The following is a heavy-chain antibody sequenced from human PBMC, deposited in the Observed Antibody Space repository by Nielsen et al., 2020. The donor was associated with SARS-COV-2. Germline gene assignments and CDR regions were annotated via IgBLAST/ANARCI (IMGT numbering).Heavy chain of an antibody. CDR2: ISGGGGST. J-gene: IGHJ4*02. CDR3: ASFYSSNHY. D-gene: IGHD6-19*01. V-gene: IGHV3-23*01. Sequence: GESLKISCTASGFTFNSYAMSWVRQAPGKGLEWVSAISGGGGSTYYADSVKGRFTISRDNFKNTLYLQMNSLRAEDTALYYCASFYSSNHYWGQGTLVAVSS. CDR1: GFTFNSYA.